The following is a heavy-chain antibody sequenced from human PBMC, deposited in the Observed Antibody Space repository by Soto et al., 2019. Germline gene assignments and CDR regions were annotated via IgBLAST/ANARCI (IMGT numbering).Heavy chain of an antibody. CDR2: IYYDGSNK. D-gene: IGHD3-22*01. V-gene: IGHV3-33*01. CDR1: GFTFSSYG. J-gene: IGHJ4*02. Sequence: QVQLVESGGGVVQPGRSLRLSCAASGFTFSSYGMHWVRQAPGKGLEWVAVIYYDGSNKYYADSVKGRFTISRDNSKNTLYVQMNSLRAEDTAVYYCASDIKDYGSSDYAGFDYWGQGTLVTVSS. CDR3: ASDIKDYGSSDYAGFDY.